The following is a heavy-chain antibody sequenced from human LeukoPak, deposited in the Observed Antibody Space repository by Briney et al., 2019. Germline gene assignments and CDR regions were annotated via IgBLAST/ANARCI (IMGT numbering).Heavy chain of an antibody. CDR2: ISGSGGST. J-gene: IGHJ6*02. D-gene: IGHD3-3*01. V-gene: IGHV3-23*01. CDR3: AKDPRLTDYDFWSGPDDYYGMDV. CDR1: GFTFSSYA. Sequence: GGSLRLSCAASGFTFSSYAMSWVRQAPGKGLEWVSAISGSGGSTYYVDSVKGRFTISRDNSKNTLYLQMNSLRAEDTAVYYCAKDPRLTDYDFWSGPDDYYGMDVWGQGTTVTVSS.